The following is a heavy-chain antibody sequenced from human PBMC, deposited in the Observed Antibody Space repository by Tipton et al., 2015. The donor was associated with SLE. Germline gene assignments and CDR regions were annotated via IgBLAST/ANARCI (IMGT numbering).Heavy chain of an antibody. J-gene: IGHJ4*02. Sequence: TLSLTCAVSGFSISSGYYWGWIRQPPGEGLEWFGSIHHSGNTYFNPSLKSRVTMSIDTSRNEVFLRLTSVTAADTAVYYCARHDYDSNGYYQHYFDYWGQGTLVTVSS. D-gene: IGHD3-22*01. V-gene: IGHV4-38-2*01. CDR3: ARHDYDSNGYYQHYFDY. CDR1: GFSISSGYY. CDR2: IHHSGNT.